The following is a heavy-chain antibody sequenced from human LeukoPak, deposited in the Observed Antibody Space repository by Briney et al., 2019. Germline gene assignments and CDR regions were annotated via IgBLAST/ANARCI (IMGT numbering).Heavy chain of an antibody. D-gene: IGHD5-12*01. CDR2: INTSGNT. Sequence: PSETLSLTCTVSGGSISTYYWSWIRQPAGKGLEWIGRINTSGNTNYNPSLKSRVTMSIDTSKNQFSLKLSSVTAADTAVYYCARTRSWLPFDYWGQGTLVTVSS. J-gene: IGHJ4*02. V-gene: IGHV4-4*07. CDR1: GGSISTYY. CDR3: ARTRSWLPFDY.